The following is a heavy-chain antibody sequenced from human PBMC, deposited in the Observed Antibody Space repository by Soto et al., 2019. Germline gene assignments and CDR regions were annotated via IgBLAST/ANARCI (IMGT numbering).Heavy chain of an antibody. Sequence: GGSLRLSCAASGFTFSRYWMHWVRQAPGKGLVWVSRINSDGSSTSYADSVKGRFTISRDNAKNTLYLQMNSLRAEDTAVYYCASVGHGWCLDYWGQGTLVTVSS. CDR2: INSDGSST. V-gene: IGHV3-74*01. CDR3: ASVGHGWCLDY. D-gene: IGHD6-19*01. CDR1: GFTFSRYW. J-gene: IGHJ4*02.